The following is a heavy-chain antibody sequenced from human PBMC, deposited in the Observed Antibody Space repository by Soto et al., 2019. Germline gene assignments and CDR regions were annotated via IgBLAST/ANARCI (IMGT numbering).Heavy chain of an antibody. CDR2: IYYSGST. J-gene: IGHJ3*02. Sequence: QVQLQESGPGLVKPSETLSLTCTVSGGSISSYYWSWIRQPPGKGLEWIGYIYYSGSTNYNPSLRGRFTLSVDTSKNQFSLKLSSVTAADTAVYYCARYYDYVWGSYRTDHDAFDIWGQGTMVTVSS. D-gene: IGHD3-16*02. V-gene: IGHV4-59*01. CDR1: GGSISSYY. CDR3: ARYYDYVWGSYRTDHDAFDI.